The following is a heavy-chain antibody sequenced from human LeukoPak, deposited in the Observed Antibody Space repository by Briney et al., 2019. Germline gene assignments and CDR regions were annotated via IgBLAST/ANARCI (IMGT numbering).Heavy chain of an antibody. V-gene: IGHV1-2*02. CDR1: GYTFTNYY. CDR3: ARDETFDWFDP. CDR2: MNPNTGGT. Sequence: ASVKVSCKASGYTFTNYYIHWVRQALGQGLEWMGWMNPNTGGTNYAQKFQGRATMTRDTSVSTAYMELRSLRSDDTAIYYCARDETFDWFDPWGQGTLVTVSS. J-gene: IGHJ5*02.